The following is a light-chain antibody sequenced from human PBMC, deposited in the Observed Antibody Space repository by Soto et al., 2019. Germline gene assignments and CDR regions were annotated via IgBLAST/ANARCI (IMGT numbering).Light chain of an antibody. J-gene: IGKJ2*01. CDR1: QSVNNNY. CDR2: GAS. Sequence: EIVLTQSPGTLSLSPGERATHSCRASQSVNNNYLAWYQQTPGQAPRLLIYGASSRATGIPDRFSGSESGTDFTLTISRLEPEDFAVYYCQQYGSSQYTFGQGTKLEIK. V-gene: IGKV3-20*01. CDR3: QQYGSSQYT.